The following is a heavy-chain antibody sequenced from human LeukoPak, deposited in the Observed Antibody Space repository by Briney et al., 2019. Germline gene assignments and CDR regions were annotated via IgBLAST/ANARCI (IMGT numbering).Heavy chain of an antibody. V-gene: IGHV4-30-4*08. CDR1: GGSLSSVDYD. CDR2: IYYSGST. J-gene: IGHJ4*02. D-gene: IGHD1-26*01. Sequence: SQTLSLTCTVSGGSLSSVDYDWSWIRQPPGKGLDWTGYIYYSGSTYYHPSLKSRVTISVDTSKNQFSLKLSSVTAADTAVYYCATKGGVVGATNFDYWGQGTLVTVSS. CDR3: ATKGGVVGATNFDY.